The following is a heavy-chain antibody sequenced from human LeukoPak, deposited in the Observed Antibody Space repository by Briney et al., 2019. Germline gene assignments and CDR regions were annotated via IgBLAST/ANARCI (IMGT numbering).Heavy chain of an antibody. V-gene: IGHV4-39*01. CDR3: ARLKKERFGELFSRLTSTPRYYFDY. CDR1: GGSISSNIYY. CDR2: IHYSGNT. J-gene: IGHJ4*02. D-gene: IGHD3-10*01. Sequence: SEALSLTCTFSGGSISSNIYYWGWIRQPPGKGLEWIGSIHYSGNTYYTPSLRIRVTISVDTSKNQLSLKLSSLTAADTAVYYCARLKKERFGELFSRLTSTPRYYFDYWGQGTQVTVSS.